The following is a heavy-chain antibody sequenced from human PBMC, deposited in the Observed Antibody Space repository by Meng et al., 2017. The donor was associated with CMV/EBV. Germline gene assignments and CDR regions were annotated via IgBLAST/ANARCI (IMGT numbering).Heavy chain of an antibody. D-gene: IGHD5-12*01. V-gene: IGHV4-39*01. CDR2: IYYSGST. CDR3: ARGGSGYGSDY. CDR1: GGSISSSSYY. J-gene: IGHJ4*02. Sequence: SETLSLTCTVSGGSISSSSYYWGWIRQPPGKGLEWIGSIYYSGSTYYNPSLKSRVTISVDTSKNQFSLKLSSVTAADTAVYYCARGGSGYGSDYWGQGTLVTVSS.